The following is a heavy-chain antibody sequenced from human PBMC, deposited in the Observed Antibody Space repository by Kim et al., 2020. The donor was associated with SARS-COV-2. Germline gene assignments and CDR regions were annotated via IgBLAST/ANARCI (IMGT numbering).Heavy chain of an antibody. CDR3: ARGYYYDSSGYSDY. D-gene: IGHD3-22*01. Sequence: ARKIQGRVTMTTDTSTSTAYMELRSLRSDDTAVYYCARGYYYDSSGYSDYWGQGTLVTVSS. J-gene: IGHJ4*02. V-gene: IGHV1-18*01.